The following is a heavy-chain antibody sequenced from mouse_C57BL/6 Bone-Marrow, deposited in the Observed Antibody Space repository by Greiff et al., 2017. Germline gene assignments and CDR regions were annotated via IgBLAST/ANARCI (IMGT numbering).Heavy chain of an antibody. V-gene: IGHV1-81*01. CDR1: GYTFTSYG. Sequence: VQLQQSGAELARPGASVKLSCKASGYTFTSYGISWVKQRTGQGLAWIGEIYPRSGNTYYNEKFKGKATLTADKSSSTAYMELRSLTSEDSAVYFCARHYGSSLWYFDVWGTGTTVTVSS. CDR2: IYPRSGNT. CDR3: ARHYGSSLWYFDV. D-gene: IGHD1-1*01. J-gene: IGHJ1*03.